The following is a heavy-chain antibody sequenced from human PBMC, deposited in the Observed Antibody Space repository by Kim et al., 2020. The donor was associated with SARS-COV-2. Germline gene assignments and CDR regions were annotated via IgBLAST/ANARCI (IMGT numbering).Heavy chain of an antibody. CDR2: ISPVDSDT. D-gene: IGHD3-22*01. Sequence: EWMGIISPVDSDTSNSPSFQGQVTNSADKSISTAYLQGSSLKASGTAIYYCARRGAGDDYDSYGFDYWGQGTLVTVSS. CDR3: ARRGAGDDYDSYGFDY. J-gene: IGHJ4*02. V-gene: IGHV5-51*01.